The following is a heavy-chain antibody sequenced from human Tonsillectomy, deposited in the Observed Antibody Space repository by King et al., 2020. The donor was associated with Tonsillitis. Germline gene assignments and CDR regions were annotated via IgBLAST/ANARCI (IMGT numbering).Heavy chain of an antibody. D-gene: IGHD3-22*01. CDR3: ARGHYYDSSGYYY. V-gene: IGHV4-34*01. CDR1: GGSFSGYY. CDR2: INHSGST. J-gene: IGHJ4*02. Sequence: VQLQQWGAGLLKPSETLSLTCAVYGGSFSGYYWSWIRQPPGKGLEWIGEINHSGSTNYNPSLKSRGTISVDTSKNQFSLQLSSVTAADTAVYYCARGHYYDSSGYYYWGQGTLVTVSS.